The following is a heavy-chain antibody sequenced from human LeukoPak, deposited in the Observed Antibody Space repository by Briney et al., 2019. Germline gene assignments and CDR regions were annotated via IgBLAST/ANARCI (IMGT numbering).Heavy chain of an antibody. Sequence: SETLSLTCAVYGGSFSGYYWSWLRQPPGKGLEWMGEINHSGSTNYNPSLKSRVTISVDTSKNQFSLKLSSVTAADTAVYYCAAYYHDSSAPIWGWFDPWGQGTLVTVSS. CDR2: INHSGST. CDR3: AAYYHDSSAPIWGWFDP. J-gene: IGHJ5*02. CDR1: GGSFSGYY. D-gene: IGHD3-22*01. V-gene: IGHV4-34*01.